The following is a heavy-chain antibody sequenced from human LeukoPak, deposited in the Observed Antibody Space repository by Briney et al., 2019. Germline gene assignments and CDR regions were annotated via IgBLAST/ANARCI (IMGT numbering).Heavy chain of an antibody. D-gene: IGHD3-22*01. CDR1: GFTFSNYT. J-gene: IGHJ4*02. V-gene: IGHV3-21*01. CDR2: ISSSSSYI. CDR3: VSVPYYYHSCF. Sequence: GGSLRLSCAASGFTFSNYTMNWVRQAPGQGLEWVPSISSSSSYIYYADSMQGRFTISRDNAKNSLCLQMNSLRAEDTAVYYCVSVPYYYHSCFWGQGTLVTVSS.